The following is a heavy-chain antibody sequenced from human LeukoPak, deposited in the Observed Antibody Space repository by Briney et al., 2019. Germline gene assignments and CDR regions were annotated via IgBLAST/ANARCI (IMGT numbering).Heavy chain of an antibody. CDR3: ARARGNDYASFDI. V-gene: IGHV1-2*02. Sequence: GASVKVSCKASGYTFTGYYMHWVRQAPGQGLEWMGWINPNSGGTNYAQKFQGRVTMTRDTSISTAYMELSRLRSDDTAVYYCARARGNDYASFDIWGQGTMVTVSS. CDR2: INPNSGGT. D-gene: IGHD4-17*01. J-gene: IGHJ3*02. CDR1: GYTFTGYY.